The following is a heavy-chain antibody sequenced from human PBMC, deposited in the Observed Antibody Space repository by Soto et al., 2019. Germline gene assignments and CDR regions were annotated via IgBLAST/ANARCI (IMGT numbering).Heavy chain of an antibody. CDR1: GGTFSSSA. D-gene: IGHD3-10*01. CDR2: IIPIFGTA. V-gene: IGHV1-69*06. Sequence: SVKVSCKASGGTFSSSAISWVRQAPGQGLEWMGGIIPIFGTANYAQKFQGRVTITADKSTSTAYMELSSLRSEDTAVYYCARDRLLWFGESLPYYYYGMDVWGQGTTVTVSS. CDR3: ARDRLLWFGESLPYYYYGMDV. J-gene: IGHJ6*02.